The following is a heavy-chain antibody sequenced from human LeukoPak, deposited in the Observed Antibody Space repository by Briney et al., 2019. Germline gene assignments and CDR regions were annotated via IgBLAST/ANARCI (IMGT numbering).Heavy chain of an antibody. D-gene: IGHD3-16*01. Sequence: GGSLRLSCAASGFMFSRLGMQWVRQAPGEGLEWVTMIWHDGSVEEYADSVKGRFTISRDNSQNTLYLQMNSLRDDDTAVYYCAKEGDQFRGYLDAWGKGTTVTVSS. CDR2: IWHDGSVE. CDR1: GFMFSRLG. J-gene: IGHJ6*03. CDR3: AKEGDQFRGYLDA. V-gene: IGHV3-33*06.